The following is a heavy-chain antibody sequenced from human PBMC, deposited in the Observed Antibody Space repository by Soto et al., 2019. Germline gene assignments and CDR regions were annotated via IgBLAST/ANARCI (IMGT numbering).Heavy chain of an antibody. V-gene: IGHV4-39*01. D-gene: IGHD3-10*01. CDR2: IYYSGST. Sequence: QLQLQESGPGLVKPSETLSLTCTVSGGSISSSSYYWGWIRQPPGKGLEWIGSIYYSGSTYYNPAPKSRVTIPVDTPKNQFSLRLSSVTAADTAIYYCASLTAWGSGSNWGQGTLVTVSS. CDR1: GGSISSSSYY. CDR3: ASLTAWGSGSN. J-gene: IGHJ4*02.